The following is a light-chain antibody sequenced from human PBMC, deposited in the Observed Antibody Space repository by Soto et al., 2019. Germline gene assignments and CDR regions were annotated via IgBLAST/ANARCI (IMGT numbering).Light chain of an antibody. V-gene: IGKV3-20*01. J-gene: IGKJ4*01. CDR3: QQYSSSPLT. Sequence: ENVLTQSPGTLSLSPGERATLSCRASQGVNRYYLAWYQQKPGQAPRLLISGTSTRATGIPDRFSGSGSGTDFTLTISRLEPEDFTVYYCQQYSSSPLTFGGGTEVEIK. CDR1: QGVNRYY. CDR2: GTS.